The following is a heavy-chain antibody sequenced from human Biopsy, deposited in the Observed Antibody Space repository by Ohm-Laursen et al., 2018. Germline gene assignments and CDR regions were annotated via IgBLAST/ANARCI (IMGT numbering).Heavy chain of an antibody. CDR1: GYTFTGQN. V-gene: IGHV1-2*02. D-gene: IGHD2-15*01. Sequence: ASVKASCKAYGYTFTGQNLHWVRQIPGQGIEWMGWINPHSGTTKFAQDFQGRVTMTRDTSITTAYMELRRLRSDDTAVYYCAKGQDLRGGAEYFQHWGQGALVTVSS. CDR3: AKGQDLRGGAEYFQH. J-gene: IGHJ1*01. CDR2: INPHSGTT.